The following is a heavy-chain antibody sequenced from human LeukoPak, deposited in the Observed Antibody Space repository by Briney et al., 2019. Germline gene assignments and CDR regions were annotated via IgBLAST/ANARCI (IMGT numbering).Heavy chain of an antibody. Sequence: GGSLRLSCAASGFTFSSYGMHWVRQAPGKGLEWVAVISYDGSNKYYADSVKGRFTISRDNSKNTLYLQMNSLRAEDTAVYYCAKDFVGYCSSTSCFTAGLDYWGQGTLVTVSS. D-gene: IGHD2-2*01. J-gene: IGHJ4*02. CDR3: AKDFVGYCSSTSCFTAGLDY. CDR1: GFTFSSYG. V-gene: IGHV3-30*18. CDR2: ISYDGSNK.